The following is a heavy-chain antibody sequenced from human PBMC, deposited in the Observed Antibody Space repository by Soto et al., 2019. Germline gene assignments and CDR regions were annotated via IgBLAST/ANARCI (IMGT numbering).Heavy chain of an antibody. Sequence: GGSLRLSCAASGFTFSSYWMSWVRQAPGKGLEWVANIKQDGSEKYYVDSVKGRFTISRDNAKNSLYLQMNSLRAEDTAVYYCARNYCRGGSCLFGPGGKGTLVTVS. D-gene: IGHD2-15*01. CDR3: ARNYCRGGSCLFGP. J-gene: IGHJ5*02. CDR2: IKQDGSEK. V-gene: IGHV3-7*01. CDR1: GFTFSSYW.